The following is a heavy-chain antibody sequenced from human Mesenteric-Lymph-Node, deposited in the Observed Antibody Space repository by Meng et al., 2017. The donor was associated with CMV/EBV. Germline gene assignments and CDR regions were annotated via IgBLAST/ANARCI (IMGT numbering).Heavy chain of an antibody. J-gene: IGHJ4*02. Sequence: GESLKISCAASGFTFSSYGMHWVRQAPGKGLEWVAVIWYDGSNKYYADSVKGRFTISRDNSKNTLYLQMNSLRAEDTAVYYCARDYLDYDFWSGYDYWGQGTLVTVSS. D-gene: IGHD3-3*01. CDR1: GFTFSSYG. CDR2: IWYDGSNK. V-gene: IGHV3-33*01. CDR3: ARDYLDYDFWSGYDY.